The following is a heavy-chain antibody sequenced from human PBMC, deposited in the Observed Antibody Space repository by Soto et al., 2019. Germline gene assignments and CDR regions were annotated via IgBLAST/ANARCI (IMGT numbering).Heavy chain of an antibody. J-gene: IGHJ1*01. CDR2: IYNSGKT. D-gene: IGHD1-26*01. CDR1: GDSISSSSLY. CDR3: ARHGSNSGSYSEYFQY. Sequence: QLQLQESGPGLVKPSETVSLTCTVSGDSISSSSLYWGWIRQPPGKGLEWIGSIYNSGKTYYSPSLESRVTISVDTSKNQFSLKLSSVTAADTAVYYGARHGSNSGSYSEYFQYWGQGTLVAVSS. V-gene: IGHV4-39*01.